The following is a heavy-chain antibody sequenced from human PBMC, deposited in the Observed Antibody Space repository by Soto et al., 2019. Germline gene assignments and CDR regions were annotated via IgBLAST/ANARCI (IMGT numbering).Heavy chain of an antibody. V-gene: IGHV4-61*08. CDR1: GGSVSGADYY. Sequence: NPSETLSLTCTVSGGSVSGADYYWNWIRQPPGKGLEWIGYIYYSGTTNYSPSLKSRVTISSDTSKNQFSLKMSSVTAADTAVYYCARMSRNALYTWFDPWGHGTLVTVSS. CDR3: ARMSRNALYTWFDP. J-gene: IGHJ5*02. CDR2: IYYSGTT.